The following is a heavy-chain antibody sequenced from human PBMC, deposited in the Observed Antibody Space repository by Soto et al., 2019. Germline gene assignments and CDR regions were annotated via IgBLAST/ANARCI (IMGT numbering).Heavy chain of an antibody. CDR3: ARDPGYYDSSGYYENWFDP. J-gene: IGHJ5*02. D-gene: IGHD3-22*01. V-gene: IGHV4-31*03. CDR2: IYYSGST. Sequence: SETLSLTCTVSGGSISSGGYYWSWIRQHPGKGLEWIGYIYYSGSTYYNPSLKSRVTISVDTSKNQFSLKLSSVTAADTAVYYCARDPGYYDSSGYYENWFDPWGQGTLVTVSS. CDR1: GGSISSGGYY.